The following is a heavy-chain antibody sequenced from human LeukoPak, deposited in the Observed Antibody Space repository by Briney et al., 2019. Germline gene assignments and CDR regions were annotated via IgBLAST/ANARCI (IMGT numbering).Heavy chain of an antibody. D-gene: IGHD6-13*01. Sequence: ASVKVSCKASGYTFTGYYMHWVRQAPGQGLEWMGWINPNSGGTNYAQKFQGWVTMTRDTSISTAYMELSRLRSDDTAVYYCATSQGIAAAAAFDIWGQGTMVTVSS. J-gene: IGHJ3*02. CDR3: ATSQGIAAAAAFDI. CDR2: INPNSGGT. V-gene: IGHV1-2*04. CDR1: GYTFTGYY.